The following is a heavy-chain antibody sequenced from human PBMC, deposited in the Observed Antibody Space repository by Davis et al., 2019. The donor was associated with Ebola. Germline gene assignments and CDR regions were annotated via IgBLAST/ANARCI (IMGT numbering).Heavy chain of an antibody. D-gene: IGHD2-2*01. CDR1: GFTFSSYA. V-gene: IGHV3-23*01. Sequence: GGSLRLSCAASGFTFSSYAMTWVRQAPGKGLEWVSAISGSGGSTYYADSVKGRFTISRDNSKNTLYLQLNSLRPEDTAVYYCAKDHYQLFDYWGQGTLVTVSS. CDR3: AKDHYQLFDY. J-gene: IGHJ4*02. CDR2: ISGSGGST.